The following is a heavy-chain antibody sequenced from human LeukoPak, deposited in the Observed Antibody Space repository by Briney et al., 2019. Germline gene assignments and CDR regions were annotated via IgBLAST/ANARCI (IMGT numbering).Heavy chain of an antibody. D-gene: IGHD2/OR15-2a*01. CDR3: ASRRNKARSDDY. V-gene: IGHV4-39*07. J-gene: IGHJ4*02. Sequence: SETLSLTCTVSGGSISSSSYYWGWIRQPPGKGLEWIGSIYYSGSTYYNPSLKSRVTISVDTSKNQFSLKLSSVTAADTAVYYCASRRNKARSDDYWGQGTLVTVSS. CDR2: IYYSGST. CDR1: GGSISSSSYY.